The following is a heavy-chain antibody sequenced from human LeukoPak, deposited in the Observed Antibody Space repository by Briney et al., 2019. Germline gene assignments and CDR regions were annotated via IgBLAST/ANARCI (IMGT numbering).Heavy chain of an antibody. J-gene: IGHJ6*02. D-gene: IGHD3-22*01. CDR1: GGSVSSGSYY. Sequence: SETLSLTCTVSGGSVSSGSYYWSWIRQPPGKGLEWIGYIYYSGSTNYNPSLKSRVTISVDTSKNQFSLKLSSVTAADTAVYYCAREKVYYYDSSGYYTQPSNGMDVWGQGTTVTVSS. V-gene: IGHV4-61*01. CDR3: AREKVYYYDSSGYYTQPSNGMDV. CDR2: IYYSGST.